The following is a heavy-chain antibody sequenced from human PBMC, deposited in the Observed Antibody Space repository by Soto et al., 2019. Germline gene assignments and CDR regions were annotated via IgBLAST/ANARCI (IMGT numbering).Heavy chain of an antibody. Sequence: QVQLVESGGGVVQPGKSLRLSCVASGFTFSNFGMHWVRQAPGKGLEWVALIYYDGGNKYYADSVKGRFTISRDNSENTVHLQMNSVRAEDTAVYYCARPSYGSPFYYGMDVWGQGTTVTVSS. CDR3: ARPSYGSPFYYGMDV. V-gene: IGHV3-33*01. D-gene: IGHD3-10*01. J-gene: IGHJ6*02. CDR2: IYYDGGNK. CDR1: GFTFSNFG.